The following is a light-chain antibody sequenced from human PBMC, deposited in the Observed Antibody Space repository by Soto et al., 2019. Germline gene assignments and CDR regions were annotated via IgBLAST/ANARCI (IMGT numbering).Light chain of an antibody. Sequence: EMVMTQSPGTLSVSPGERATLSCRASQSVGNNLAWYQQKPGQAPRLLIHGASTRATGIPDRFRGSGSGTEFTLTISSLQSEDFAVYYCQHLSNWPRTFGQGTKVEIK. J-gene: IGKJ1*01. CDR1: QSVGNN. CDR2: GAS. V-gene: IGKV3-15*01. CDR3: QHLSNWPRT.